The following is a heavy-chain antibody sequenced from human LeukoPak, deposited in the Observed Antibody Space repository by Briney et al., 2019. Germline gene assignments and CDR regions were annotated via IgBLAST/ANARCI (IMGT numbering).Heavy chain of an antibody. CDR3: AKPLSIAAPPLSD. J-gene: IGHJ4*02. V-gene: IGHV3-9*01. D-gene: IGHD6-6*01. CDR1: GFTFDDYA. CDR2: ISWNSGSI. Sequence: PGGSLRLSCAASGFTFDDYAMHWVRHAPGKGLEWVSGISWNSGSIGYADSVKGRFTISRDNAKNSLYLQMNSLRAEDTALYYCAKPLSIAAPPLSDWGQGTLVTVSS.